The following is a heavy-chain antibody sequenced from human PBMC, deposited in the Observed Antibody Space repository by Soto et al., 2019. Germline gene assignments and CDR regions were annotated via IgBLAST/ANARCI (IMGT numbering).Heavy chain of an antibody. V-gene: IGHV4-59*01. CDR2: IYYSGTT. J-gene: IGHJ3*02. CDR1: GGSISSYY. Sequence: PSETLSLTCTVSGGSISSYYWSWIRQPPGKGLGWIGYIYYSGTTNYNPSLKSRVTMSVDTSKNQFSLRLSSVTAADTAVYYCASTHIVVVTDAFDIWGQGTMVTVSS. D-gene: IGHD2-21*02. CDR3: ASTHIVVVTDAFDI.